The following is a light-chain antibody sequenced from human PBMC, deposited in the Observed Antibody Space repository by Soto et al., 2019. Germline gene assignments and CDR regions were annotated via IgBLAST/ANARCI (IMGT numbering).Light chain of an antibody. J-gene: IGKJ2*01. CDR2: DTS. V-gene: IGKV3-15*01. CDR1: QGIGDT. Sequence: EVVMTQSPATLSVSPGEGVTLSCRASQGIGDTLAWYQHKPGQTPRLLIYDTSTRATGVPARFSGSGSGTDFTLTISSLQPEDFATYFCQQTFNTPRTFGQGTKLEIK. CDR3: QQTFNTPRT.